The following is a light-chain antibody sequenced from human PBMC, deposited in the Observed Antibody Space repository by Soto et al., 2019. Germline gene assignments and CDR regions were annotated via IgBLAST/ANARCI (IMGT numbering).Light chain of an antibody. J-gene: IGKJ2*01. CDR2: NTF. CDR3: MQGTHWPPVT. Sequence: DVVMTQSPLSLPVTLGQPASISCWSSQSLVYSDGIAYLSWFQQRPGQSPRRLIYNTFNRDSGVPDRFSGSRSGTEFTLKISRVEAEDVGIYYCMQGTHWPPVTFGQGTKLEIK. CDR1: QSLVYSDGIAY. V-gene: IGKV2-30*01.